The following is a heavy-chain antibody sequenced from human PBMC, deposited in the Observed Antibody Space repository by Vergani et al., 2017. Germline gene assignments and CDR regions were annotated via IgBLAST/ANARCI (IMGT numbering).Heavy chain of an antibody. Sequence: EVDLVESGGGLAQPGGSLRLSCEASGITFWKFGMHWVRQGPGKGLEWVSGMSWNSGAVDYADSVRGRFTISRDNAKNSLFLEMNSLRFDEPAVYFCTKGSVYYHDSAGHGYDPYTGFDLWGQGTVVTVSS. CDR3: TKGSVYYHDSAGHGYDPYTGFDL. CDR2: MSWNSGAV. J-gene: IGHJ3*01. CDR1: GITFWKFG. V-gene: IGHV3-9*01. D-gene: IGHD5-12*01.